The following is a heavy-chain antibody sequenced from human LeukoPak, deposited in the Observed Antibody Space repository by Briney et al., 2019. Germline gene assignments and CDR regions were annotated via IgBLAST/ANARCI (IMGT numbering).Heavy chain of an antibody. Sequence: GGSLRLSCAASGFTFSSYGMHWVRQAPGKGLEWVAVIWYDGSNKYYADSVKGRFTISRDNSKNTLYLQMNSLRAEDTAVYYCAREAVAGRWEHFDYWGQGTLVTVSS. D-gene: IGHD6-19*01. J-gene: IGHJ4*02. CDR2: IWYDGSNK. CDR3: AREAVAGRWEHFDY. CDR1: GFTFSSYG. V-gene: IGHV3-33*01.